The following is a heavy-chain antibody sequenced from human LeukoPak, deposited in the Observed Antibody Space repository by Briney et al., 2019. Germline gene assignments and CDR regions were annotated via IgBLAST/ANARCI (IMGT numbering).Heavy chain of an antibody. CDR2: ISTSSSTI. Sequence: GGSLRLSCAASGFTFSSYSMNWVRQAPGEGLEWVSYISTSSSTIYDADSVSGRFTISRDNAKNSLYLQMNSLRAEDTAVYYCARGKWGLFYYMDVWGKGTKVTVSS. CDR1: GFTFSSYS. D-gene: IGHD1-26*01. J-gene: IGHJ6*03. V-gene: IGHV3-48*01. CDR3: ARGKWGLFYYMDV.